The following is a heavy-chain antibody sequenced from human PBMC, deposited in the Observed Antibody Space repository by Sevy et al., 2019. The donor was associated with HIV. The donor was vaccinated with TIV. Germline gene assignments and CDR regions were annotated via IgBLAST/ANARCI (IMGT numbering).Heavy chain of an antibody. CDR1: GGSISSSSYY. CDR2: IYYSGST. Sequence: SETLSLTCTVSGGSISSSSYYWGWIRQPPGKGLEWIGSIYYSGSTYYDPSLKSRVTVSVHTSKNQFSLKLSSVTAADTAVYYCASRAPYYYDSSGYQGYYFDYWGQGTLVTVSS. J-gene: IGHJ4*02. V-gene: IGHV4-39*01. D-gene: IGHD3-22*01. CDR3: ASRAPYYYDSSGYQGYYFDY.